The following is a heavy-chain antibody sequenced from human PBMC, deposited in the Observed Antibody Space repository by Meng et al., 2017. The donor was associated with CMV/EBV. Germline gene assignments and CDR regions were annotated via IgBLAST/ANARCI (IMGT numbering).Heavy chain of an antibody. CDR3: ARVGRWGGY. J-gene: IGHJ4*02. Sequence: GESLKISCVVSGLTVSSTYMSWVRQAPGKGLEWVSVIYSGGTSYHADSVKGRFTISRDNAKNSLYLQMNSLREEDTAVYYCARVGRWGGYWGQGTLVTVSS. D-gene: IGHD4-23*01. V-gene: IGHV3-53*01. CDR1: GLTVSSTY. CDR2: IYSGGTS.